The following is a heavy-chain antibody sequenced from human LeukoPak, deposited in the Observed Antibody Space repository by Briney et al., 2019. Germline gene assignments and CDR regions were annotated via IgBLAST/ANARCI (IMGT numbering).Heavy chain of an antibody. D-gene: IGHD2-15*01. CDR3: ARVRSGGSCYDY. CDR2: INPSGGST. J-gene: IGHJ4*02. CDR1: GYTFTSYY. V-gene: IGHV1-46*01. Sequence: ASVKVSCKASGYTFTSYYMHWVRQPPGQGLEWMGIINPSGGSTSYAQKFQGRVTMTRDTSTSTVYMELSSLRSEDTAVYYCARVRSGGSCYDYWGQGTPVTASS.